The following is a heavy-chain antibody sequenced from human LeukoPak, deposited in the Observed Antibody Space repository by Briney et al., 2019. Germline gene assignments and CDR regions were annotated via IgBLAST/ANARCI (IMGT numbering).Heavy chain of an antibody. J-gene: IGHJ4*02. CDR1: GGSFSGYY. Sequence: PSEPLSLTCAVYGGSFSGYYWSWIRQPPGKGLEWIGEINHSGSTNYNPSLKGRVTISVDTSKNQFSLKLSSVTAADTAVYYCARGGRRYSGFSGRHQRYYFDYWGEGTLVTVSS. CDR3: ARGGRRYSGFSGRHQRYYFDY. V-gene: IGHV4-34*01. CDR2: INHSGST. D-gene: IGHD5-12*01.